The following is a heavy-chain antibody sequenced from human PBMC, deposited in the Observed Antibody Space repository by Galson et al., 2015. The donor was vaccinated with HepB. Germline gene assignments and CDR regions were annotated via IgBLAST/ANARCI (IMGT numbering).Heavy chain of an antibody. CDR3: ARPQHCSSTYCQGAFHI. J-gene: IGHJ3*02. CDR2: INLSGST. Sequence: ETLSLTCTVSGGSISSGGYYWSWVRQPPGKGLEWIGEINLSGSTNYNPSLKSRVTISVDTSKNQFSLRLSSVTAADTAVYYCARPQHCSSTYCQGAFHIWGQGTVVTVSS. V-gene: IGHV4-39*01. D-gene: IGHD2-2*01. CDR1: GGSISSGGYY.